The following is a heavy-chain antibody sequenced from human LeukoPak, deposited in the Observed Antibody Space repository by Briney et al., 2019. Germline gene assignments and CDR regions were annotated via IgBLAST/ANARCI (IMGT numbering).Heavy chain of an antibody. Sequence: GGSLRLSCAASGFTFSRHGMHWVRQAPGKGLEGVAVIWYDGSDKYYADSVKGRFTISRDNSKNTVNLQMNSLRAEDTAVYYCARDRSSVYFDYWGQGTPVTVSS. CDR3: ARDRSSVYFDY. J-gene: IGHJ4*02. CDR1: GFTFSRHG. D-gene: IGHD5/OR15-5a*01. CDR2: IWYDGSDK. V-gene: IGHV3-33*01.